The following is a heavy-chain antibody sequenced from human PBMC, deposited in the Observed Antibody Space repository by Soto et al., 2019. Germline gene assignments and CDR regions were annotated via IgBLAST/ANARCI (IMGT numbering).Heavy chain of an antibody. Sequence: QVQLVESGGGLVKPGGSLRLSCAVSGFTFTDYYMSWIRQAPGQGLEWVSYISSSGSTIYYAASVKGRFTISRDNAKNSLYLQMNGLRAEDTAVYYCARVLVFYGGFDPWGQGTLVTVSS. D-gene: IGHD2-21*02. CDR3: ARVLVFYGGFDP. V-gene: IGHV3-11*01. J-gene: IGHJ5*02. CDR2: ISSSGSTI. CDR1: GFTFTDYY.